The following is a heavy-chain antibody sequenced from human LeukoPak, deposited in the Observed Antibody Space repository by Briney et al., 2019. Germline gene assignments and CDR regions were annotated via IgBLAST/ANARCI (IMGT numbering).Heavy chain of an antibody. J-gene: IGHJ2*01. V-gene: IGHV4-38-2*02. D-gene: IGHD3-22*01. CDR2: ISHSGST. CDR3: ARGFDYYDSSGYLSNWYFDL. CDR1: GYSISIAFY. Sequence: SETLSLTCTVSGYSISIAFYWGWIRQPPGKGLEWIGSISHSGSTYYNPSLKSRVTISVDTSKNQFSLKLSSVTAADTAVYYCARGFDYYDSSGYLSNWYFDLWGRGSLVTVSS.